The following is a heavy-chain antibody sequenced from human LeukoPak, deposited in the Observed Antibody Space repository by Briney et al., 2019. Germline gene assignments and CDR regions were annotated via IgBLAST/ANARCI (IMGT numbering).Heavy chain of an antibody. V-gene: IGHV1-46*01. Sequence: ASVKVSCKASGYTFTSYYVHWVRQAPGEGLEWMGIINPSGGSTIYAQKFQGRVTMTWDMSTSTVYMELSSLRSEDTAVYYCARSVEGYFDYWGQGTLVTVSS. J-gene: IGHJ4*02. CDR3: ARSVEGYFDY. CDR1: GYTFTSYY. CDR2: INPSGGST.